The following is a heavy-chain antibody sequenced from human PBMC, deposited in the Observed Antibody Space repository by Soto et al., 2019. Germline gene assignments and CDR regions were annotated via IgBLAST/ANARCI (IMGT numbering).Heavy chain of an antibody. CDR2: SSATGAGT. CDR1: GFTFSSYG. CDR3: AKDRRAGGNYGFYSDF. J-gene: IGHJ4*02. V-gene: IGHV3-23*01. D-gene: IGHD1-7*01. Sequence: EVQLLESGGGLVQPGGSLRLSCAASGFTFSSYGRTWVRQAPGKGLEWVSFSSATGAGTYYADSVKGRFTISRDNSKTTLYLQMTSLRADDTAVYYCAKDRRAGGNYGFYSDFWGQGALVIVSS.